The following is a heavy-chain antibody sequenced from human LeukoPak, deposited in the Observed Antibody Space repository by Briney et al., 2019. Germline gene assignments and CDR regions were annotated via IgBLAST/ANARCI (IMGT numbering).Heavy chain of an antibody. CDR1: GYTFTSYD. V-gene: IGHV1-8*03. CDR2: MNPNSGNT. CDR3: ARGLNQLLYDDSYGAFDI. Sequence: ASVKVSCKASGYTFTSYDINWVRQATGQGLEWMGWMNPNSGNTGYAQKFQGRVTITRNTSISTAYMELSSLRSEDTAVYYCARGLNQLLYDDSYGAFDIWGQGTMVTVSS. J-gene: IGHJ3*02. D-gene: IGHD2-2*02.